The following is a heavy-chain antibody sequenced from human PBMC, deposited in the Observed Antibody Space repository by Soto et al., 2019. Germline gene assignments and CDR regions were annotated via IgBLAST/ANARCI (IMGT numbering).Heavy chain of an antibody. Sequence: QVQLVQSGAEVKKPGSSVKVSCKASGGTTSSYAISWVRQAPGPGLEWMGGIIPIFGTTNYAQKFQGRVTITEDKATDTVYMEVSSLRSEDTAVYYCAGYLPRDSSSFSRVYYGMAVWGQGTTVTVAS. CDR3: AGYLPRDSSSFSRVYYGMAV. J-gene: IGHJ6*02. V-gene: IGHV1-69*06. D-gene: IGHD6-6*01. CDR1: GGTTSSYA. CDR2: IIPIFGTT.